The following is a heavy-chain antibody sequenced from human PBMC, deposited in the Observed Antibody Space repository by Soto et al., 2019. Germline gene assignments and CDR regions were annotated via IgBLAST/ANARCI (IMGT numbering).Heavy chain of an antibody. CDR1: GFTFSSYA. J-gene: IGHJ2*01. CDR2: ISGSGGST. CDR3: AKDQSDLHWYFDL. Sequence: EVQLLESGGGLVQPGGSLRLSCAASGFTFSSYAMSWVRQAPGKGLEWVSAISGSGGSTYYADSVKGRFTISRDNSKNTLYLQMNILRAEDTAVYYCAKDQSDLHWYFDLWGRGTLVTVSS. V-gene: IGHV3-23*01.